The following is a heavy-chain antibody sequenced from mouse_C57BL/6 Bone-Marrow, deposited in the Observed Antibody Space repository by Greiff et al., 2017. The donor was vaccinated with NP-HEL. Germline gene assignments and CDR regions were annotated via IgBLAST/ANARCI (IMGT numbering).Heavy chain of an antibody. Sequence: EVHLVESGGGLVKPGGSLKLSCAASGFTFSSYAMSWVRQTPEKRLEWVATISDGGSYTYYPDNVKGRVTIARDNAKNNLYLQMSHLKSVDTAMYYCARVLAFAYWGQGTLVTVSA. CDR3: ARVLAFAY. CDR2: ISDGGSYT. V-gene: IGHV5-4*01. J-gene: IGHJ3*01. CDR1: GFTFSSYA. D-gene: IGHD4-1*01.